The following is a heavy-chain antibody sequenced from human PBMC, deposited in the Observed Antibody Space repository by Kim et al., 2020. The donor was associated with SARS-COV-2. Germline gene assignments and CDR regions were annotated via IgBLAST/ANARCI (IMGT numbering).Heavy chain of an antibody. V-gene: IGHV3-48*02. Sequence: GGSLRLSCAASGFTFNTYSMVWVRQAPGKGLEWVSYISSSSNTIYYEDSVEGRFTVSRDNAKNSLYLQMSSLRDEDTALYYCARDFGFCSGATCPTPPRFDVWGQGTLVTVSS. CDR3: ARDFGFCSGATCPTPPRFDV. CDR2: ISSSSNTI. J-gene: IGHJ4*02. D-gene: IGHD2-15*01. CDR1: GFTFNTYS.